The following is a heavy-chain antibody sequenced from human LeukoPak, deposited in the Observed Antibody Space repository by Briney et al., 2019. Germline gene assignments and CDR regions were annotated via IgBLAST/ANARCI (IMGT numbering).Heavy chain of an antibody. D-gene: IGHD6-13*01. CDR1: GFTFSSYA. CDR3: AKDRRLAAAGLLDY. CDR2: ISYDGSNK. J-gene: IGHJ4*02. Sequence: GGSLRLSCAASGFTFSSYAMHWVRQAPGKGLEWVAVISYDGSNKYYADSVKGRFTISRDNSKNTLYLQMNSLRAEDTAVYYCAKDRRLAAAGLLDYWGQGTLVTVSS. V-gene: IGHV3-30*04.